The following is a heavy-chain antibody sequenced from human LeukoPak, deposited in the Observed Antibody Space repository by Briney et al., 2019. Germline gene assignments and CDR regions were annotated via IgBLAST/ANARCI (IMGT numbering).Heavy chain of an antibody. CDR3: ARRGSSGRYRGP. D-gene: IGHD6-19*01. J-gene: IGHJ5*02. V-gene: IGHV4-34*01. CDR2: INHSGST. Sequence: SETLSLTCAVYGGSFSGYYWSWIRQPPGKGLEWIGEINHSGSTNYNPSLKSRVTISVDTSKNQFSLKLSSVTAADTAVYYCARRGSSGRYRGPWGQGTLVTVSS. CDR1: GGSFSGYY.